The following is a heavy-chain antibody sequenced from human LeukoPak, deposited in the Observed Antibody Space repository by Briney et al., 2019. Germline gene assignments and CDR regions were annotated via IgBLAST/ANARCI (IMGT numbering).Heavy chain of an antibody. CDR3: ARDGPSSGWWGGARLGKDY. CDR1: GFTFSSYA. V-gene: IGHV3-30-3*01. J-gene: IGHJ4*02. D-gene: IGHD6-19*01. CDR2: ISYDGSNK. Sequence: QPGGSLRLSCAASGFTFSSYAMHWVRQAPGKGLEWVAVISYDGSNKYYADSVKGRFTISRDNSKNTLYLQMNSLRAEDTAVYYCARDGPSSGWWGGARLGKDYWGQGTLVTVSS.